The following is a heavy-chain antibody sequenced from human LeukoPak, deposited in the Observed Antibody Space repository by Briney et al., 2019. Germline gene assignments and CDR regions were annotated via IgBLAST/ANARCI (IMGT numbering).Heavy chain of an antibody. V-gene: IGHV4-38-2*02. CDR2: INPSGST. J-gene: IGHJ4*02. CDR3: AREGSITMVRGVFY. CDR1: GYSITSGSY. D-gene: IGHD3-10*01. Sequence: SETLSLTCTLSGYSITSGSYWCWIRQAPGKGREWSGGINPSGSTYYNPSLKSRVPISVDTAKNQFSLKLSSVTAADTAVYYCAREGSITMVRGVFYWGQGTLVTVSS.